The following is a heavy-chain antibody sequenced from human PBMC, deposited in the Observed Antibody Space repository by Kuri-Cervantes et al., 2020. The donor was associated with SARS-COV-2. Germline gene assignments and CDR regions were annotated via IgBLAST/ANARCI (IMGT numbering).Heavy chain of an antibody. CDR1: GFTFNDHA. Sequence: GESLKISCAASGFTFNDHALYWVRQAPGKGLEWVSVIYSGGSTYYADSVKGRFTISRDNSKNTLYLQMNSLRAEDTAVYYCARAADTDYWGRGTLVTVSS. CDR3: ARAADTDY. D-gene: IGHD5-18*01. CDR2: IYSGGST. J-gene: IGHJ4*02. V-gene: IGHV3-53*01.